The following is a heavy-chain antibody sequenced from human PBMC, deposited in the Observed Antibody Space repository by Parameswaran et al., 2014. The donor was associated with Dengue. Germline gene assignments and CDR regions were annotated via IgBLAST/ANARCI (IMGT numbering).Heavy chain of an antibody. D-gene: IGHD3-16*01. Sequence: WIRQPPGKGLEWVSSISISSNYIYYADSVKGRFTISRDNAKNSLFLQMNSLGAEDTAVYYCARAPKGDDAFDIWGQGTMVTVSS. CDR2: ISISSNYI. J-gene: IGHJ3*02. CDR3: ARAPKGDDAFDI. V-gene: IGHV3-21*01.